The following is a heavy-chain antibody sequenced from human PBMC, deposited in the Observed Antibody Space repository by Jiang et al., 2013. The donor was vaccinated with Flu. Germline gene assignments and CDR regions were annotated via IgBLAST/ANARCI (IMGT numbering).Heavy chain of an antibody. CDR3: ARGDIVARNGFDY. CDR1: NYSINRNNY. V-gene: IGHV4-38-2*01. D-gene: IGHD5-12*01. J-gene: IGHJ4*02. CDR2: IFHNAIT. Sequence: LLKPSETLSLTCDVSNYSINRNNYWGWIRQPPGKGLEWIGSIFHNAITYYNPTLESRVTLSIDTSKNQFSLKVRSVNAADTAVYYCARGDIVARNGFDYWGQGILVTVSS.